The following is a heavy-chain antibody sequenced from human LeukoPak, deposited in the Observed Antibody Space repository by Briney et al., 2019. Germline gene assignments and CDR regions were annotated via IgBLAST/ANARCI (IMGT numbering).Heavy chain of an antibody. J-gene: IGHJ5*02. CDR2: IKQDGSEK. Sequence: GGSLRLSCGASGFTVSNHYMSWVRQAPGKGLEWVANIKQDGSEKYYVDSVKGRFTISRDNAKNSLYLQMNSLRAEDTAVYYCARERGVMRLLFDPWGQGTLVTVYS. CDR3: ARERGVMRLLFDP. V-gene: IGHV3-7*04. D-gene: IGHD3-10*01. CDR1: GFTVSNHY.